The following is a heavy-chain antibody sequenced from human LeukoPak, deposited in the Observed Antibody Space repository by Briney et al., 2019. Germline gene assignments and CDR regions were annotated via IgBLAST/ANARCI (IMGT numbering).Heavy chain of an antibody. D-gene: IGHD1-26*01. CDR2: IRYDGSNK. CDR1: GFTFSSYA. J-gene: IGHJ4*02. V-gene: IGHV3-30*02. Sequence: GGSLRLSCAASGFTFSSYAMNWVRQAPGKGLEWVALIRYDGSNKYYADSVKGRFTISRDDSKDTLYLQMNNVRAEDTAVYYCAKKAGSYDHFDYWGQGTLVTVSS. CDR3: AKKAGSYDHFDY.